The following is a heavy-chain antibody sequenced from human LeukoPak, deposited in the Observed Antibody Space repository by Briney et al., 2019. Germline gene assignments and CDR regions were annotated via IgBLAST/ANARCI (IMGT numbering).Heavy chain of an antibody. Sequence: SETLSLTCTVSGGSISSYYWSWIRQPAGKGLEWIGRSYSSGTTNYNPSLKSRVTISVDTSKNQFSLNLSSVTAADAAVYYCARAPPTEYFDYWGQGTLVTVSS. CDR3: ARAPPTEYFDY. D-gene: IGHD4-17*01. CDR2: SYSSGTT. V-gene: IGHV4-4*07. CDR1: GGSISSYY. J-gene: IGHJ4*02.